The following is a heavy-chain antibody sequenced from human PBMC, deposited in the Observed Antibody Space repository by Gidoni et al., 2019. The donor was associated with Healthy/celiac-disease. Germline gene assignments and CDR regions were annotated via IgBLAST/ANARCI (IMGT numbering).Heavy chain of an antibody. CDR1: GYSISSGYY. J-gene: IGHJ4*02. D-gene: IGHD6-19*01. CDR3: ARVQEQWLVPDYFDY. V-gene: IGHV4-38-2*01. CDR2: IYHSGST. Sequence: QVQLQESGPGLVKPSETLSLTCAVSGYSISSGYYWGWIRQPPGKGLEWIGSIYHSGSTYYNPSLKSRVTISVDTSKNQFSLKLSSVTAADTAVYYCARVQEQWLVPDYFDYWGQGTLVTVSS.